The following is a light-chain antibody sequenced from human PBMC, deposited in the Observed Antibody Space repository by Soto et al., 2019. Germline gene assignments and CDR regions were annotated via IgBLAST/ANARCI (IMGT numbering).Light chain of an antibody. CDR2: GAS. J-gene: IGKJ1*01. CDR1: QGIGDT. CDR3: QQYNDWPTWT. Sequence: EVVMTQSPATLSVSPGEAVTISCRASQGIGDTLAWYQHKPGQTPRLLIYGASTRATGIPARFSGSGSGTEFTLTISSLQSEDFAVYYCQQYNDWPTWTFGQGTKVDIK. V-gene: IGKV3-15*01.